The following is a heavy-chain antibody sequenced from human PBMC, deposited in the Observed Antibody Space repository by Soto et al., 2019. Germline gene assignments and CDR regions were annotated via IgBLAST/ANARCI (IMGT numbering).Heavy chain of an antibody. D-gene: IGHD3-3*01. Sequence: SETLSLTCTVSGGSISSYYWSWIRQPPGKGLEWIGYIYYSGSTNYNPSLKSRVTISVDTSKNQFSLKLSSVTAADTAVYYCAISTRYDFWSGYMGWFDPWGQGTLVTVSS. J-gene: IGHJ5*02. CDR2: IYYSGST. CDR3: AISTRYDFWSGYMGWFDP. CDR1: GGSISSYY. V-gene: IGHV4-59*01.